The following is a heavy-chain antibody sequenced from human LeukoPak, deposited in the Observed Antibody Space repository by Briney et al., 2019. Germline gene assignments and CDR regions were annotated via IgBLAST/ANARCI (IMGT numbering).Heavy chain of an antibody. Sequence: SETLSLTCTVSGYSISSGYYWGWIRRPPGKGLEWIGSIYYSGSTYYNPSLESRVTISVDTSKNQFSLKLSSVTAADTAVYYCATSGWYLLPGVYWGQGTLVTVSS. V-gene: IGHV4-38-2*02. CDR3: ATSGWYLLPGVY. CDR1: GYSISSGYY. D-gene: IGHD6-19*01. J-gene: IGHJ4*02. CDR2: IYYSGST.